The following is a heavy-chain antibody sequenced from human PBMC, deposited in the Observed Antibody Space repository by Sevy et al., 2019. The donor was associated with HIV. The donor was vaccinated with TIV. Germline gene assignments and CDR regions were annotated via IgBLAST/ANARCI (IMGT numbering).Heavy chain of an antibody. J-gene: IGHJ4*01. CDR3: ARDGGYSIKWYPLY. V-gene: IGHV3-30-3*01. Sequence: GGSLRLSCEASGFAFSSHAMHWVRQAPGKGLEWVATISYEGTETFYAASVGGRFTISRDNSKNMLSLQINSLRPEDTAVYYCARDGGYSIKWYPLYWGHGTLVTVSS. D-gene: IGHD6-13*01. CDR2: ISYEGTET. CDR1: GFAFSSHA.